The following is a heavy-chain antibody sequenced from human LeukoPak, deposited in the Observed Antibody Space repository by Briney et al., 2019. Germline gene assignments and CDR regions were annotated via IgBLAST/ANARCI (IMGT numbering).Heavy chain of an antibody. V-gene: IGHV4-4*07. J-gene: IGHJ4*02. CDR3: AKTQHWGSSSSFDY. Sequence: PSETLSLTCTVSGGSISSYYWSWIRQPAGKGLEWIGRIYTSGSTNYNPSLKSQVTMSVDTSKNQFSLKLSSVTAADTAVYYCAKTQHWGSSSSFDYWGQGTLVTVSS. CDR2: IYTSGST. D-gene: IGHD6-6*01. CDR1: GGSISSYY.